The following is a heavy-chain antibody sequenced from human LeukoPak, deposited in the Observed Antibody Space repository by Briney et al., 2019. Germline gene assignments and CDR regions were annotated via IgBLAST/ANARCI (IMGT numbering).Heavy chain of an antibody. CDR1: GYTFTGYY. Sequence: ASVKVSCKASGYTFTGYYMHWVRQAPGQGLEWMGWINPNSGGTNYARKFQGRVTMTRDTSISTAYMELSRLRSDDTAVYYCARAGLYYYYMDVWGKGTTVTVSS. CDR3: ARAGLYYYYMDV. V-gene: IGHV1-2*02. D-gene: IGHD1-14*01. J-gene: IGHJ6*03. CDR2: INPNSGGT.